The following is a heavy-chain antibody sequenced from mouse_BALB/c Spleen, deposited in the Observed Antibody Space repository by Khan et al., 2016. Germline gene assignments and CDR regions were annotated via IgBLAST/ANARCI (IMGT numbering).Heavy chain of an antibody. CDR3: ARGYYGSSYVFDY. Sequence: QVQLQQSGPELVKPGASVKISCKASGYSFTSYYIHWVKQRPGQGLEWIGWIFPGSGNTKYNEKFKGKATLTADTSSITAYMQLSSLTSEDSADYFCARGYYGSSYVFDYWGQGTTLTVSS. CDR2: IFPGSGNT. CDR1: GYSFTSYY. V-gene: IGHV1-66*01. J-gene: IGHJ2*01. D-gene: IGHD1-1*01.